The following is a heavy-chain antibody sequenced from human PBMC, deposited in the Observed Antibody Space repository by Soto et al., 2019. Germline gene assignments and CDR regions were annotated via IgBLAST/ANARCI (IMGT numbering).Heavy chain of an antibody. D-gene: IGHD5-12*01. CDR1: GGSISSYY. CDR2: IYYSGST. CDR3: ARGRDGYPTHFDY. V-gene: IGHV4-59*01. Sequence: QVQLRESGPGLVKPSETLSLTCTVSGGSISSYYWSWIRQPPGKGLEWIGYIYYSGSTNYNPSLKSRVTISVDTSKNQFSLKLSSVTAADTAVYYCARGRDGYPTHFDYWGQGTLVTVSS. J-gene: IGHJ4*02.